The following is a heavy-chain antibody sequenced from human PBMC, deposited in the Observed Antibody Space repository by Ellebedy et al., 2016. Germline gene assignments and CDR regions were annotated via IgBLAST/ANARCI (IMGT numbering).Heavy chain of an antibody. Sequence: GGSLRLXCAASGFTFSSYSMNWVRQAPGKGLEWVSSISSSSSYIYYADSVKGRFTISRDNAKNSLYLQMNSLRAEDTAVYYCARATPSGSYYHDAFDIWGQGTMVTVSS. D-gene: IGHD3-10*01. J-gene: IGHJ3*02. CDR2: ISSSSSYI. CDR3: ARATPSGSYYHDAFDI. V-gene: IGHV3-21*01. CDR1: GFTFSSYS.